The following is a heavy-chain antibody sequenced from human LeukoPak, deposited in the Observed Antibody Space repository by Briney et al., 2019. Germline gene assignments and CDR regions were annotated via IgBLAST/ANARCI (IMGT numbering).Heavy chain of an antibody. J-gene: IGHJ4*02. D-gene: IGHD3-10*01. CDR2: ISAYNGNT. CDR3: ARDLIWFGELSHFDY. V-gene: IGHV1-18*01. CDR1: GYTFTGYG. Sequence: ASVKVSCKASGYTFTGYGLSWVRQAPGQGLEWMGWISAYNGNTNYAQKLQGRVTMTTDTSTSTAYMELRSLRSDDTAVYYCARDLIWFGELSHFDYWGQGTLVTVSS.